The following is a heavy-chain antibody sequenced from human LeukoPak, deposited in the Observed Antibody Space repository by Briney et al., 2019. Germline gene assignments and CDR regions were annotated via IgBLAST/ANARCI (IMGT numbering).Heavy chain of an antibody. CDR3: ARGDPSSYAFDI. J-gene: IGHJ3*02. Sequence: SETLSLTCTVSGDSISSDISYWSWIRQPAGKELEWIGRVSISGGTNYNPSLRSRVTISVDTSKNQFSLKLSSVTAADTAVYYCARGDPSSYAFDIWGQGTMVTVSS. V-gene: IGHV4-61*02. D-gene: IGHD6-6*01. CDR2: VSISGGT. CDR1: GDSISSDISY.